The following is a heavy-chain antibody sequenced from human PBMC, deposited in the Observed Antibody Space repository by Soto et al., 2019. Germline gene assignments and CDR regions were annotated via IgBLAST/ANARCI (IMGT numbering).Heavy chain of an antibody. CDR1: GYSFTTYW. D-gene: IGHD3-22*01. J-gene: IGHJ4*02. Sequence: GESLNISCKGSGYSFTTYWIGWVRQMPGKGLEWMGIIYPGDSDTGYSPSFQGQVTISADKSISTAYLQWSSLKASDTAMYYCARVGSSGYYSVDYWGQGTLVTVSS. V-gene: IGHV5-51*01. CDR3: ARVGSSGYYSVDY. CDR2: IYPGDSDT.